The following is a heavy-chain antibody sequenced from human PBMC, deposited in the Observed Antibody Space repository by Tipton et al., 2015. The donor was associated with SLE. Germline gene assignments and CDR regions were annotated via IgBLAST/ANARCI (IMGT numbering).Heavy chain of an antibody. CDR1: GASITSGSYY. V-gene: IGHV4-61*09. CDR2: IDTYGRT. D-gene: IGHD3-16*01. Sequence: LRLSCTVSGASITSGSYYWSWIRQPAGRGLEWIGHIDTYGRTNYNPSLKSRLTISIDTSKNQFYLMLSSVTAADTAVYYCARDLTSKWYYYWGQGTLVTVSS. CDR3: ARDLTSKWYYY. J-gene: IGHJ4*02.